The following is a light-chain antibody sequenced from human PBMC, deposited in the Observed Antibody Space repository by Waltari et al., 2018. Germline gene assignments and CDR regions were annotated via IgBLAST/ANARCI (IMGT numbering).Light chain of an antibody. Sequence: DIQMTQSPSSLSASVGDRVTITCRASQSISTYLNWYQQNPGKAPKRLIVGASSLDIGAPSRFSGSGAGTDFTLTISTIQHEDFATYSCHKSFSPPWTFGQGTKVEIK. J-gene: IGKJ1*01. CDR2: GAS. CDR1: QSISTY. CDR3: HKSFSPPWT. V-gene: IGKV1-39*01.